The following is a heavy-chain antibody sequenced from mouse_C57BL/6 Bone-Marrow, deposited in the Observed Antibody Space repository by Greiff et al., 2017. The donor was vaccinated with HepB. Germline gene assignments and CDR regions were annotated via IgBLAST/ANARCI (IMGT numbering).Heavy chain of an antibody. CDR3: ASPYSSRAWFAC. D-gene: IGHD1-1*01. V-gene: IGHV1-55*01. Sequence: QVQLQQPGAELVKPGASVKMSCKASGYTFTSYWITWVKQRPGQGLEWIGDIYPGSGSTNYNEKFKSKATLTVDTSSSTAYMQLSSLTSEDSAVYDCASPYSSRAWFACWGQGTLVTVSA. CDR1: GYTFTSYW. J-gene: IGHJ3*01. CDR2: IYPGSGST.